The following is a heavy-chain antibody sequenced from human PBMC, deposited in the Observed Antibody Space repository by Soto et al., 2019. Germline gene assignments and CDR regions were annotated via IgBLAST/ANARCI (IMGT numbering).Heavy chain of an antibody. J-gene: IGHJ5*02. CDR2: IWYDGSEK. D-gene: IGHD3-9*01. V-gene: IGHV3-33*01. Sequence: QVQLVESGGAVVQPGRSLRLSCAASGYTFSSYAIHWVRQAPGRGLEWVAIIWYDGSEKYYADSVKGRFTISRDNSRNTLYLQMYSLRVEDTARYYCARGILTGGKWLDPWGQGTLVTVSS. CDR3: ARGILTGGKWLDP. CDR1: GYTFSSYA.